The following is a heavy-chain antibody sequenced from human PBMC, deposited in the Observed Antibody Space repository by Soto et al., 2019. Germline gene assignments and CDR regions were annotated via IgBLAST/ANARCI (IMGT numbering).Heavy chain of an antibody. V-gene: IGHV4-59*01. J-gene: IGHJ4*02. CDR1: GGSISSYY. CDR2: IYYSGST. Sequence: SETLSLTCTVSGGSISSYYWSWIRQPPGKGLEWIGYIYYSGSTNYNPSLKSRVTISVDTSKNQFSLKLSSVTAADTAVYYCARNGQTTVTTIDYWGQGTLVTVS. D-gene: IGHD4-17*01. CDR3: ARNGQTTVTTIDY.